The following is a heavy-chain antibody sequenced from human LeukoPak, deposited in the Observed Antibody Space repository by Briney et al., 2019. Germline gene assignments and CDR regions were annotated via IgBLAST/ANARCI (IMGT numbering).Heavy chain of an antibody. J-gene: IGHJ4*02. D-gene: IGHD3-10*01. Sequence: SETLSLTCTVSGASITSSNYYWLWLRQPPGKGLEWIGSTYYTGITYYNPSLKSRVTISVDTSKNQFSLNLSSVTAADTAVYYCAVGVGMVRGALQFDYWGQGTLVTVSS. CDR3: AVGVGMVRGALQFDY. CDR2: TYYTGIT. V-gene: IGHV4-39*07. CDR1: GASITSSNYY.